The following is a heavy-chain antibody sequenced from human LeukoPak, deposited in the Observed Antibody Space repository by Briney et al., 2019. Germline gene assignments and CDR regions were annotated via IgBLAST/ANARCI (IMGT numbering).Heavy chain of an antibody. CDR3: ARGRIGGSTSCDDAFDI. Sequence: VASVKVSCKASGGTFSSYAISWVRQAPGQGLEWMGWISAYNGNTNYAQKLQGRVTMTTDTSTSTAYMELRSLRSDDTAVYYCARGRIGGSTSCDDAFDIWGQGTMVTVSS. CDR1: GGTFSSYA. D-gene: IGHD2-2*01. J-gene: IGHJ3*02. CDR2: ISAYNGNT. V-gene: IGHV1-18*01.